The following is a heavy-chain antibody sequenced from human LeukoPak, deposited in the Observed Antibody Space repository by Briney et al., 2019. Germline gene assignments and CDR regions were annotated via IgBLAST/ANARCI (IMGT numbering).Heavy chain of an antibody. D-gene: IGHD3-22*01. J-gene: IGHJ4*02. Sequence: GGSLRLSCAASGFTVSSNYMSWVRQAPGKGLEWVSVIYSGGSTYYADSVKGRFTISRDNSKSTLYLQMNSLRAEDTAVYYCARDFRSGYYLPDYWGQGTLVTASS. CDR3: ARDFRSGYYLPDY. CDR1: GFTVSSNY. CDR2: IYSGGST. V-gene: IGHV3-66*01.